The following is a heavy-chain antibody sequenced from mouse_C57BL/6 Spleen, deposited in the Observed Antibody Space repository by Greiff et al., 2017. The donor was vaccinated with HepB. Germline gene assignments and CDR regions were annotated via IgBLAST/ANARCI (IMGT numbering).Heavy chain of an antibody. Sequence: VKLQESGPELVKPGASVKISCKASGYSFTSYYIHWVKQRPGQGLEWIGWIYPGSGNTKYNEKFKGKATLTADTSSSTAYMQLSSLTSEDSAVYYCARSHYYGYFDYWGQGTTLTVSS. V-gene: IGHV1-66*01. J-gene: IGHJ2*01. CDR2: IYPGSGNT. CDR1: GYSFTSYY. CDR3: ARSHYYGYFDY. D-gene: IGHD1-1*01.